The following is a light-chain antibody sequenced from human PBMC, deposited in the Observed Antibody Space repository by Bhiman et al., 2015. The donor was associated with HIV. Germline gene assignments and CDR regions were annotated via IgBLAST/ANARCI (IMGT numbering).Light chain of an antibody. CDR3: SSPWV. CDR1: SSDVGGYNY. V-gene: IGLV2-14*01. J-gene: IGLJ3*02. Sequence: QSALTQPASVSGSPGQSITISCAGTSSDVGGYNYVSWYQQHPGKVPKLMIYDVSKRPSGVSNRFSGSKSGNTASLTISGLQAEDEADYAGSSPWVFGGGTKLTVL. CDR2: DVS.